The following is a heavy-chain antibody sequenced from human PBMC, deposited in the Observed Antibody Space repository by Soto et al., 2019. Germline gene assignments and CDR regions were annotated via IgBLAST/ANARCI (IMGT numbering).Heavy chain of an antibody. CDR2: VNPIVGMS. Sequence: QVQLVQSGAEVTKPGSSVKVSCTASGGTFNSYTINWERQAPGQRPEWVGRVNPIVGMSSSASKFQGRVTLTADKSTCKAYMDLTGLKSEDTAVYYCATSYGSGSTHFDSWGQGTLVTVSS. CDR3: ATSYGSGSTHFDS. D-gene: IGHD3-10*01. J-gene: IGHJ4*02. CDR1: GGTFNSYT. V-gene: IGHV1-69*02.